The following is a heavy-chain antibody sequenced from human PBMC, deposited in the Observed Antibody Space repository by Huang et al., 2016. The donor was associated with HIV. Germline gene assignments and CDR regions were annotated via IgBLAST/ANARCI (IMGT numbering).Heavy chain of an antibody. D-gene: IGHD1-26*01. CDR3: AKDGRGSGTYYDYFEY. Sequence: QVQLVESGGGVVQPGRSLRLSCAAFGLTFNKFDMHWVRQATGKGLEWVATRSYDGSSKYHADSVQGRFTISRDNSKNTVYLQMNSLRVEDTAVYYCAKDGRGSGTYYDYFEYWGQGTLVTVSS. CDR1: GLTFNKFD. V-gene: IGHV3-30*18. CDR2: RSYDGSSK. J-gene: IGHJ4*02.